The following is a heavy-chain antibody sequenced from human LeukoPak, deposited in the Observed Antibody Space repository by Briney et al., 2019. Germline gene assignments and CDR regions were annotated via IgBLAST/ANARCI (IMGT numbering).Heavy chain of an antibody. CDR3: ARERAVAGNLDY. CDR2: IYHSGST. J-gene: IGHJ4*02. CDR1: GDSISSSDW. D-gene: IGHD6-19*01. Sequence: PSGTLSLACAVSGDSISSSDWWSWVRQPPGKGLEWIGEIYHSGSTNYNPSLKSRVTISVDKSKNQFSLKLSSVTAADTAVYYCARERAVAGNLDYWGQGTLVTVSS. V-gene: IGHV4-4*02.